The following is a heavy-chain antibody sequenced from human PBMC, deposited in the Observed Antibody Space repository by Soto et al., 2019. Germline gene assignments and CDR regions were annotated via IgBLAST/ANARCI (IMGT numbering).Heavy chain of an antibody. CDR3: ARRGDAGYCSSTSCYLGGYYYYGMDV. V-gene: IGHV5-10-1*01. CDR2: IDPSDSYT. CDR1: GYSFTSYW. D-gene: IGHD2-2*01. Sequence: PGESLKISCKGSGYSFTSYWISWVRQMPGKGLEWMGRIDPSDSYTNYSPSFQGHVTISADKSIRTAYLQWSSLKASDTAMYYCARRGDAGYCSSTSCYLGGYYYYGMDVWGQGTTVTVSS. J-gene: IGHJ6*02.